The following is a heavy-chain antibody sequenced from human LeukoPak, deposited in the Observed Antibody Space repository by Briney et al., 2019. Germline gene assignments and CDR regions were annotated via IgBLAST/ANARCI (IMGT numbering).Heavy chain of an antibody. D-gene: IGHD6-13*01. CDR1: GYTLTELS. CDR3: ATGGGSRYSSSWPFDY. V-gene: IGHV1-24*01. Sequence: ASVKVSCKVSGYTLTELSMHWVRQAPGKGLEWMGGFDPEDGETIYAQKFQGRVTMTEDTSTDTAYMELSSLRSEDTAVYYCATGGGSRYSSSWPFDYWGQGTLVTVSS. CDR2: FDPEDGET. J-gene: IGHJ4*02.